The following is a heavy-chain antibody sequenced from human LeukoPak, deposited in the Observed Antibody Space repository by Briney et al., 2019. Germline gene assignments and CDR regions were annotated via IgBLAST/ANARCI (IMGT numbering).Heavy chain of an antibody. CDR2: INPSSGDT. Sequence: ASVKVSCKASGYTFTGYFLNWVRQAPGQGLEWMGRINPSSGDTNYAQKFQGRVTLNRDTSISTAYMDLSSLRSDDTAVYYCARGIAAAGHIDYWGQGTLVTVSS. D-gene: IGHD6-13*01. V-gene: IGHV1-2*06. J-gene: IGHJ4*02. CDR1: GYTFTGYF. CDR3: ARGIAAAGHIDY.